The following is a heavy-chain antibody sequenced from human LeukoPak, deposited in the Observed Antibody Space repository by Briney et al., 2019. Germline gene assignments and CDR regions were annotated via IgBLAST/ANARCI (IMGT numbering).Heavy chain of an antibody. Sequence: GASGKVSCKASGYTFTGYYMHWVRQAPGQGLEWMGRINPNSGGTNYAQKFQGRVTMTRDTSISTGYMELSRLRSEDTAVYYCARDSYYYDSSGYYYYFDYWGQGTLVTVSS. J-gene: IGHJ4*02. V-gene: IGHV1-2*06. CDR3: ARDSYYYDSSGYYYYFDY. CDR1: GYTFTGYY. CDR2: INPNSGGT. D-gene: IGHD3-22*01.